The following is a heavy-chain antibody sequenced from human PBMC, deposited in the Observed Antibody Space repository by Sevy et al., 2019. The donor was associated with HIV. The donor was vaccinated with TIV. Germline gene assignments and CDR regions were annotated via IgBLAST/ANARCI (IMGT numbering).Heavy chain of an antibody. J-gene: IGHJ3*02. CDR3: ARGVENVAHDAFDI. D-gene: IGHD1-1*01. V-gene: IGHV1-69*13. Sequence: ASVKVSCKASGGTFSSYAISWVRQAPGQGLEWMGGIIPIFGTANYAQKFQGRVTITADESTSTAYMELSSLRSEDTAVYYCARGVENVAHDAFDIWGQRTMVTVSS. CDR1: GGTFSSYA. CDR2: IIPIFGTA.